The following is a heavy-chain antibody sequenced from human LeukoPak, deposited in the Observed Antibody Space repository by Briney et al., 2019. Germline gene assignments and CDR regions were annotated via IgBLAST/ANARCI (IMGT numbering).Heavy chain of an antibody. Sequence: GGSLRLSCAASGFTFSSYAMSWVRQAPGKGLEWVSAISGSGGSTYYADSVKGRLTISRDNSKNTLYLQMNSLRAEDTAVYYCAKLRGYYYGSGSYPDYWGQGTLVTVSS. D-gene: IGHD3-10*01. CDR1: GFTFSSYA. CDR3: AKLRGYYYGSGSYPDY. J-gene: IGHJ4*02. CDR2: ISGSGGST. V-gene: IGHV3-23*01.